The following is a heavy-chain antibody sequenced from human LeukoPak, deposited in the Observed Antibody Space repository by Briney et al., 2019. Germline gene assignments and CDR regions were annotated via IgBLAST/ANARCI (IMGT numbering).Heavy chain of an antibody. CDR3: GLSGNYYYYYMDV. CDR1: GYTFTSYA. V-gene: IGHV1-69*13. CDR2: IIPIFGIP. Sequence: ASVKVSCKASGYTFTSYAISWVRQAPGQGLEWMGGIIPIFGIPDSAQKFQGRLTITADESTTTAYMELSSLRSDDTAIYYCGLSGNYYYYYMDVWGKGTMVTISS. J-gene: IGHJ6*03. D-gene: IGHD6-25*01.